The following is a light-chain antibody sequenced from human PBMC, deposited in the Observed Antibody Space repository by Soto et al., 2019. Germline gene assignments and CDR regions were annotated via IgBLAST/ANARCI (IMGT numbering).Light chain of an antibody. J-gene: IGKJ3*01. V-gene: IGKV1-27*01. Sequence: DIPMTQSPSSLSASVGDRVTITCRASEGISNSLAWYQQKPGKVPKLLIYSASTLQSGVPSRFRGSGSGTVFTLTISSLQPQDVATYYCQHYNNAPPFTFDPGTKVEIK. CDR1: EGISNS. CDR2: SAS. CDR3: QHYNNAPPFT.